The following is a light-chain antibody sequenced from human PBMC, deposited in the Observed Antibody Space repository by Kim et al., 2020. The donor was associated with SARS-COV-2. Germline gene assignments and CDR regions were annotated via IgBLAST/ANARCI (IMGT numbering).Light chain of an antibody. V-gene: IGLV3-19*01. CDR2: ATH. CDR3: NSRDTSGNVV. J-gene: IGLJ2*01. Sequence: VALGQRIRTACQGDSHRNYYATGYQQKPVRSPVLVIYATHIRPSVIPDRFSGSSSGNTASLTITGAQAEDEADYYCNSRDTSGNVVFGGGTQLAVL. CDR1: SHRNYY.